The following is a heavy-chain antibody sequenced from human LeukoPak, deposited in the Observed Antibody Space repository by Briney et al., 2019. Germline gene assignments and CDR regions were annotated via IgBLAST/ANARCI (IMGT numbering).Heavy chain of an antibody. Sequence: PGGSLRLSCAAYGFTFSSYAMSWVRQAPGKGLEWVSAISGSGGSTYYADSVKGRFTISRDNSKNTLYLQMNSLRAEDTAVYYCAKEPHSQYSSGWYDLDYWGQGTLVTVSS. CDR2: ISGSGGST. CDR1: GFTFSSYA. D-gene: IGHD6-19*01. V-gene: IGHV3-23*01. CDR3: AKEPHSQYSSGWYDLDY. J-gene: IGHJ4*02.